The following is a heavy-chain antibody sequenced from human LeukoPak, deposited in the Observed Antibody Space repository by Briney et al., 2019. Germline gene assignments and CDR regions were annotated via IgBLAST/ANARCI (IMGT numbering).Heavy chain of an antibody. V-gene: IGHV3-23*01. CDR1: GFTFSSYA. CDR2: ISGSGGST. Sequence: GGSLRLSCAASGFTFSSYAMSWVRQAPGKGLEWVSAISGSGGSTYYADSVKGRFTISRDNSKNTLYLQMNSLRAEDTAVYYCAKDRFITGTTHGAYFDLWGRGTLVTVSS. J-gene: IGHJ2*01. CDR3: AKDRFITGTTHGAYFDL. D-gene: IGHD1-7*01.